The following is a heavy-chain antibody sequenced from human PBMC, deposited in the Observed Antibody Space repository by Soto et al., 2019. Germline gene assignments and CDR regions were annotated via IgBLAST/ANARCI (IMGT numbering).Heavy chain of an antibody. CDR2: IIPISGTA. J-gene: IGHJ6*02. Sequence: QVQLVQSGAEVKKPGSSVKFSCKASGGTFSSYAISWVRQAPGQGLEWMGGIIPISGTANYAQKFQRRVTITADESTSTAYMELSSLRSEDTAVYYCARSQGSSTSLEIYYYYYYGMDVWGQGTTVTVSS. V-gene: IGHV1-69*01. D-gene: IGHD2-2*01. CDR3: ARSQGSSTSLEIYYYYYYGMDV. CDR1: GGTFSSYA.